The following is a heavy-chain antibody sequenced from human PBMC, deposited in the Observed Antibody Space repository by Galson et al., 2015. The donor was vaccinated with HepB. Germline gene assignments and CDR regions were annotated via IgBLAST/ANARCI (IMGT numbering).Heavy chain of an antibody. J-gene: IGHJ4*02. CDR3: AKDRVVRGIMGGWGY. Sequence: SLRLSCAASGFTFAAYAMSWVRQAPGKGLNWVSTISGGGDSTYYAGSVKGRFTISRDKNTLYLQMNSLRAEDTAVYYCAKDRVVRGIMGGWGYWGQGTLVTVSS. CDR1: GFTFAAYA. D-gene: IGHD3-10*01. CDR2: ISGGGDST. V-gene: IGHV3-23*01.